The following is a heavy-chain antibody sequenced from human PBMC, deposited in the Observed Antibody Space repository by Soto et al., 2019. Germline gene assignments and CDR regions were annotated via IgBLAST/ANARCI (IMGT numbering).Heavy chain of an antibody. V-gene: IGHV1-18*01. CDR2: ISAYNGNT. CDR3: ARVRGDIVVVPAATPYYYYGMDV. CDR1: GYTFTSHG. J-gene: IGHJ6*02. D-gene: IGHD2-2*01. Sequence: GASVKVSCKASGYTFTSHGISWVRQAPGQALEWMGWISAYNGNTNYAQKLQGRVTMTTDTSTSTAYMELRSLRSDDTAVYYCARVRGDIVVVPAATPYYYYGMDVWGQGTTVTVSS.